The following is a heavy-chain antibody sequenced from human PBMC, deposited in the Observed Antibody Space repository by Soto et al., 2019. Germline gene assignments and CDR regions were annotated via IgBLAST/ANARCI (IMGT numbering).Heavy chain of an antibody. J-gene: IGHJ4*02. CDR3: GPMGGATDY. CDR1: GFTFSSYG. Sequence: QVQLVESGGGVVQPGRSLRLSCAASGFTFSSYGMHWVRQAPGKGLEWVAVISYDGSKKYYADSVMGRFTISRDNSKNTLYLQMNSLRTEDTAVYYCGPMGGATDYWGQGTLFTVSS. CDR2: ISYDGSKK. V-gene: IGHV3-30*03. D-gene: IGHD1-26*01.